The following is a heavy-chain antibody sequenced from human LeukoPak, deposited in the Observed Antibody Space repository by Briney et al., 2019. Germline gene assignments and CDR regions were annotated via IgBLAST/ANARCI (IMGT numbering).Heavy chain of an antibody. CDR1: GGSISSYY. V-gene: IGHV4-59*01. CDR3: ARDLVSAGIGSD. J-gene: IGHJ4*02. Sequence: SETLSLTCTVSGGSISSYYWSWIRQPPGKGLEWIGYIYYSGCTNYNPSLKSRVTISVDTSKNQFSLKLSSVTAADTAVYYCARDLVSAGIGSDWGQGTLVTVSS. D-gene: IGHD6-13*01. CDR2: IYYSGCT.